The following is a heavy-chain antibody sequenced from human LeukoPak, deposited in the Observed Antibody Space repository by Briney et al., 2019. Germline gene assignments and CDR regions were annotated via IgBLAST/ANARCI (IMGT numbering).Heavy chain of an antibody. J-gene: IGHJ3*02. V-gene: IGHV4-59*08. CDR3: ARGNYNDAFDI. CDR1: GGSISSYY. CDR2: IYYSGST. D-gene: IGHD1-7*01. Sequence: SETLSLTCTVSGGSISSYYWSWIRQPPGKGLEWIGYIYYSGSTNYNPSLKSRVTISVDTSKNQFSLKLSSVTAADTAVYYWARGNYNDAFDIWGQGTMVTVSS.